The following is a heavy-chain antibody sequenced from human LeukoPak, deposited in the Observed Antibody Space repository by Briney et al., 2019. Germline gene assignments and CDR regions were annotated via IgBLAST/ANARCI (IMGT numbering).Heavy chain of an antibody. V-gene: IGHV3-48*02. CDR2: ISSSSITI. CDR1: GFTFSPYS. J-gene: IGHJ6*02. Sequence: GGPLRLSCAASGFTFSPYSMNWVRQAPGKGLEWVSYISSSSITILYADSVKGRFTISRDNARNSLYLQMNSLRDEDTAVYYCARDRRYYGDYYFYGLDVWGQGTTVTVSS. CDR3: ARDRRYYGDYYFYGLDV. D-gene: IGHD4-17*01.